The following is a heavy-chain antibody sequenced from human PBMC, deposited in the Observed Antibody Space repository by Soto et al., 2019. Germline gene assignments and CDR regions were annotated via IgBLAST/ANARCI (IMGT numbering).Heavy chain of an antibody. CDR3: AKGGRQWLVTSDFNY. J-gene: IGHJ4*02. CDR2: VSYDGRNK. CDR1: GFTFSSYA. Sequence: GGSLRLSCAASGFTFSSYAMHWVRQAPGKGLEWVAVVSYDGRNKYYADSVKGRFTISRDSSKNTVSLEMTSLRAEDTAVYYCAKGGRQWLVTSDFNYWGQGALVTVSS. V-gene: IGHV3-30*04. D-gene: IGHD6-19*01.